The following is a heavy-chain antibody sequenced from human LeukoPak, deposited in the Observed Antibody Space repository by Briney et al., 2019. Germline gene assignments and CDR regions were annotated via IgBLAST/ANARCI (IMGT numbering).Heavy chain of an antibody. CDR3: AREKGYSYAYYMDV. CDR1: GFTFSSYA. D-gene: IGHD5-18*01. J-gene: IGHJ6*03. V-gene: IGHV3-30*04. Sequence: GGSLRLSCAASGFTFSSYAMHWVRQAPGKGLEWVAVISYDGSNKYYADSVKGRFTISRDNSKNTLYLQMNSLRAEDTAVYYCAREKGYSYAYYMDVWGKGTTVTVSS. CDR2: ISYDGSNK.